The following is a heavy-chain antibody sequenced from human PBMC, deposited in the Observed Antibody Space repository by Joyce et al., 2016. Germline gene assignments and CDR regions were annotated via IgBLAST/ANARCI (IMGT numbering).Heavy chain of an antibody. CDR3: ARGTYGMLDY. CDR2: ISYDGSNK. CDR1: GFTFSSYA. J-gene: IGHJ4*02. V-gene: IGHV3-30-3*01. D-gene: IGHD3-16*01. Sequence: GFTFSSYAMHWVHQAPGKGLEWVAVISYDGSNKYYADSVKGRFTISRDNSKNTLYLQMNSLRAEDTAVYYCARGTYGMLDYWGQETLVTVSS.